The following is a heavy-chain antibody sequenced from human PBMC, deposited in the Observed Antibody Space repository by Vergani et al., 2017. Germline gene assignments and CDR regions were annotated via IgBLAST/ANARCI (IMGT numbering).Heavy chain of an antibody. D-gene: IGHD6-19*01. V-gene: IGHV2-5*01. J-gene: IGHJ4*02. Sequence: QITLKESGPTLVKPTQTLTLTCTFSGFSLSTSGVGVGWIRQPPGKALEWLALIYWNDDKRYSPSLKSRLTITKDTSKKQVVLTMTNMNPVDTATYYCARQQWTSFDCWDRGTLVTVSS. CDR3: ARQQWTSFDC. CDR1: GFSLSTSGVG. CDR2: IYWNDDK.